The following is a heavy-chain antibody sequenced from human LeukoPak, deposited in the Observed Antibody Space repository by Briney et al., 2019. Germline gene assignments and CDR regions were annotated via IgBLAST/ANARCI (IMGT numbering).Heavy chain of an antibody. V-gene: IGHV3-23*01. CDR3: AKDPKITMIVTGAFDY. CDR1: GFTFSSCA. Sequence: PGGSLRLSCAASGFTFSSCAMSWVRQAPGKGLEWVSAISGSGGSTYYADSVKGRFTISRDNSKNTLYLQMNSLRAEDTAVYYCAKDPKITMIVTGAFDYWGQGTLVTVSS. CDR2: ISGSGGST. D-gene: IGHD3-22*01. J-gene: IGHJ4*02.